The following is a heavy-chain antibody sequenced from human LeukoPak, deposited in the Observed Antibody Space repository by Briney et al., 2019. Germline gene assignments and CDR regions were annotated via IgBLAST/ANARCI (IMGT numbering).Heavy chain of an antibody. V-gene: IGHV1-2*02. Sequence: PSVKVSCKASGYTFTGDYMQGVRQGPGQGVGRMGGINPNSGGTNYAQKFQGRVTMTRDTPISTAYMELRRLRSDDTAVYYCARVIIATPQGPGKYGMDVWGQGTTVTVSS. CDR2: INPNSGGT. D-gene: IGHD6-13*01. CDR1: GYTFTGDY. J-gene: IGHJ6*02. CDR3: ARVIIATPQGPGKYGMDV.